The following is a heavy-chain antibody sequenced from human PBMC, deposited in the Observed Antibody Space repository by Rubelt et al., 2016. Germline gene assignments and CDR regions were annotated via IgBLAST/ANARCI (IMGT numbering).Heavy chain of an antibody. V-gene: IGHV6-1*01. Sequence: QVQLQQSGPGLVKPSQTLSLTCAISGDSVPSNSAAWNWIRQSPSTGLEWLGRTYYRSKWYNDSAVSVKSRITSNPDTSKNQCSLQLNSVTPEDTAVYYCARAAAAFHGMDVWGQGTTVTVSS. CDR3: ARAAAAFHGMDV. CDR2: TYYRSKWYN. D-gene: IGHD6-13*01. J-gene: IGHJ6*02. CDR1: GDSVPSNSAA.